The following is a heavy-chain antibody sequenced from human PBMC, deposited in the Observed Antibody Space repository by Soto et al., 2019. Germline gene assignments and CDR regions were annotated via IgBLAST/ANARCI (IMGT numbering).Heavy chain of an antibody. D-gene: IGHD6-19*01. Sequence: EVQLEESGGALVQPGGSLRLSCAASGFTFKTYNMNWVRQAPGKGLEWVSYIGTSGTPVYYADSVKGRFTISRDNAKNSLFLQMHRLRDEDTALYFCARDPSPDSSGWYYFDYWGQGTLVTVSS. CDR2: IGTSGTPV. CDR3: ARDPSPDSSGWYYFDY. V-gene: IGHV3-48*02. J-gene: IGHJ4*02. CDR1: GFTFKTYN.